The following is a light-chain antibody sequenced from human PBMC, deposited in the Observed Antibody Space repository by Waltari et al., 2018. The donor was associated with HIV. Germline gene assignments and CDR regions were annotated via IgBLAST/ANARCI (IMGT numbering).Light chain of an antibody. CDR1: SSNIGARYD. V-gene: IGLV1-40*01. Sequence: QSMLTQPPSVSGDPGQRVTISCSGSSSNIGARYDVHWYQHIPGTAPKLLIYESTNRPSGVPDRFSASTSGTSASLAITGLQAEDEADYYCQSFDSVVTSSVFGGRTKLTVL. CDR2: EST. J-gene: IGLJ2*01. CDR3: QSFDSVVTSSV.